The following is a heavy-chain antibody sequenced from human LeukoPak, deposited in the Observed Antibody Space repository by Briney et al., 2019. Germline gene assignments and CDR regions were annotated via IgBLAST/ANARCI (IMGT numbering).Heavy chain of an antibody. Sequence: GGSLRLSCAASGFTFSSYAMSWVRQAPGKGLEWVSAISGSGGSTYYADSVKGRFTISRDNSKNTLYLQMNSLRAEDTAVYYCAKGDSSGYYIPNFDYWGQGTLVTVSS. J-gene: IGHJ4*02. V-gene: IGHV3-23*01. D-gene: IGHD3-22*01. CDR3: AKGDSSGYYIPNFDY. CDR1: GFTFSSYA. CDR2: ISGSGGST.